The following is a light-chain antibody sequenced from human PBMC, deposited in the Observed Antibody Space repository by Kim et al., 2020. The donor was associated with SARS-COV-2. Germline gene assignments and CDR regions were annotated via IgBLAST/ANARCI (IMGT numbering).Light chain of an antibody. J-gene: IGKJ1*01. Sequence: DIQMTQSPSTLSASVGDRVTITCRASQSIITWLAWYQQKPGKDPKLLIYKASILEDGVPSRFSGSGSGTEFTLTISSLQPDDFASYYCQQYDSYSTFGQGTKVDIK. CDR3: QQYDSYST. CDR2: KAS. CDR1: QSIITW. V-gene: IGKV1-5*03.